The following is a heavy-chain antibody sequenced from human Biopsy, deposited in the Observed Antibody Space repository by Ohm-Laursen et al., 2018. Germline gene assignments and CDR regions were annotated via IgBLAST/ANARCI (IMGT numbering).Heavy chain of an antibody. CDR3: ARDIMNRIAGLVARSDVFDV. J-gene: IGHJ3*01. CDR1: GYAVNDYF. D-gene: IGHD3-16*01. V-gene: IGHV1-2*02. CDR2: ISPNSGGT. Sequence: ASVKVSCKGSGYAVNDYFLHWLRQAPGQGPEWMGWISPNSGGTNYAQKFQGRVTMTTDTSTSTVYLELRRLISDDAAVYYCARDIMNRIAGLVARSDVFDVWGQGTLVAVSS.